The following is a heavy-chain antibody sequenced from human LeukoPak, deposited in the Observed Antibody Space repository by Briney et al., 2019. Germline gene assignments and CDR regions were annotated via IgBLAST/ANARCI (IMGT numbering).Heavy chain of an antibody. CDR3: ARLTGYSSESWFDP. Sequence: SETLSLACAVYGGSFSGYYWSWIRQPPGKGLEWIGYIYYSGSTNYNPSLKSRVTISVDTSKNQFSLKLRSVTAADTAVYYCARLTGYSSESWFDPWGQGTLVTVSS. V-gene: IGHV4-59*01. D-gene: IGHD3-9*01. CDR2: IYYSGST. CDR1: GGSFSGYY. J-gene: IGHJ5*02.